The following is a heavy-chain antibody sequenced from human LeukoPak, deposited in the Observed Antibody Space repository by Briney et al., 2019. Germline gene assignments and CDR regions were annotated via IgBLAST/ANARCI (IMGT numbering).Heavy chain of an antibody. Sequence: GRSLRLSCAASGFTFSTFGIHWVRQAPGKGLEWVAAISHDGNNEYYTDSVKGRFTISRDNSKNMIYLQMNSLRGEDSAVYYVAKVNNYDDYWGQGTLVTVSS. CDR1: GFTFSTFG. V-gene: IGHV3-30*18. D-gene: IGHD1/OR15-1a*01. CDR2: ISHDGNNE. CDR3: AKVNNYDDY. J-gene: IGHJ4*02.